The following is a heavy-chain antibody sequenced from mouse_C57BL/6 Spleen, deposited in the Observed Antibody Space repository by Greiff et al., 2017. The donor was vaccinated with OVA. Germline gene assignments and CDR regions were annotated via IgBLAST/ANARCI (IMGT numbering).Heavy chain of an antibody. CDR1: GYTFTSYW. CDR2: IYPGSGST. V-gene: IGHV1-55*01. CDR3: ARGELPADGFAY. D-gene: IGHD1-1*01. Sequence: QVQLKQPGAELVKPGASVKMSCKASGYTFTSYWITWVKQRPGQGLEWIGDIYPGSGSTNYNEKFKSKATLTVDTSSSTAYMQLSSLTSEDSAVYYCARGELPADGFAYWGQGTLVTVSA. J-gene: IGHJ3*01.